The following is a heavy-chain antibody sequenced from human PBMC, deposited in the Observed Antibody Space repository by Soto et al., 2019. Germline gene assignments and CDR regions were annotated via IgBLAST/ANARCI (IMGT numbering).Heavy chain of an antibody. D-gene: IGHD4-17*01. J-gene: IGHJ4*02. CDR3: ARDYGGNVYYFDY. CDR1: GGSFSGYY. CDR2: INHSGST. V-gene: IGHV4-34*01. Sequence: PSETLSLTCAVYGGSFSGYYWSWIRQPPGKGLEWIGEINHSGSTNYNPSLKSRVTISVDTSKNQFSLKLSSVTAADTAVYYCARDYGGNVYYFDYWGQGTLVTVSS.